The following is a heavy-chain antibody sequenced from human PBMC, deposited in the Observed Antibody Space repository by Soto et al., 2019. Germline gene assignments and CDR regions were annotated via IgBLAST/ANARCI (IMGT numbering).Heavy chain of an antibody. CDR1: GGSFTANY. CDR2: SNHAGST. V-gene: IGHV4-34*01. D-gene: IGHD3-3*01. Sequence: QVQLRQWGAGFLKPSETLSPPCGIYGGSFTANYWSWIRQSPGKGLEWLGESNHAGSTDYNPSLKSRVTISADTSKNQFSLNLTSVTAADTAVYYCATGGLFSVWGQGAPVTVSS. CDR3: ATGGLFSV. J-gene: IGHJ4*02.